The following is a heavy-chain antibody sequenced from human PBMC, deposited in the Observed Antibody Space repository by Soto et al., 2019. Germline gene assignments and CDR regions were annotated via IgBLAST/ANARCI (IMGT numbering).Heavy chain of an antibody. J-gene: IGHJ6*02. V-gene: IGHV1-18*04. CDR2: ISAYNGNT. CDR1: GYTFTSYG. D-gene: IGHD6-19*01. Sequence: QVQLVQSGAEVKKPGASVKVSCKASGYTFTSYGISWVRQAPGQGLEWMGWISAYNGNTNYAQKLQGRVTMTTDTATSTAYMELRSLRSDDTAVYYCAREGGIAVAGNPYYYYGMDVWGQGTTVTVSS. CDR3: AREGGIAVAGNPYYYYGMDV.